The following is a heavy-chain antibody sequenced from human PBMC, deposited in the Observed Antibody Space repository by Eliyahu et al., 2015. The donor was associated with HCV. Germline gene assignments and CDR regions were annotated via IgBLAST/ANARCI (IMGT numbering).Heavy chain of an antibody. J-gene: IGHJ4*02. CDR2: ISSSGSTI. D-gene: IGHD4-17*01. CDR1: GFTFSSYE. V-gene: IGHV3-48*03. Sequence: EVQLVESGGGLVQPGGSLRLSCAASGFTFSSYEMNWVRQAPGKGLEWVSYISSSGSTIYYADSVKGRFTXSRDNAKNSLYLQMNSLRAEDTAVYYCASSWFDYGDYGVWGQGTLVTVSS. CDR3: ASSWFDYGDYGV.